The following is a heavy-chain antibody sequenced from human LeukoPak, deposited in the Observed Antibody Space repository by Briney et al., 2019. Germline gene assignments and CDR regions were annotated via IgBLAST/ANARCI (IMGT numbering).Heavy chain of an antibody. V-gene: IGHV1-69*04. Sequence: SVKVSCKASGGTFSSYAISWVRQAPGQGLEWMGRIIPILGIANYAQKFQGGVTITADKSTSTAYMELSSLRSEDTAVYYCARDQGYYDSSLDYWGQGTLVTVSS. CDR3: ARDQGYYDSSLDY. CDR1: GGTFSSYA. J-gene: IGHJ4*02. D-gene: IGHD3-22*01. CDR2: IIPILGIA.